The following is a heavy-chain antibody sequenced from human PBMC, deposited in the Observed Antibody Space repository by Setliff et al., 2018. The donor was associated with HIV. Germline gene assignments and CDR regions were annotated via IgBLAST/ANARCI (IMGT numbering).Heavy chain of an antibody. V-gene: IGHV1-18*01. D-gene: IGHD1-26*01. CDR2: ITTYNGGT. CDR3: TSGGYSGAFLDAFDI. CDR1: GYSFTSYG. J-gene: IGHJ3*02. Sequence: GASVKVSCKASGYSFTSYGLSWVRQAPGQGLEWMGSITTYNGGTNYAQKFQGRVTMTTDTSTSTAYMELRSLRSDDTAVYYCTSGGYSGAFLDAFDIWGQGTMVTVSS.